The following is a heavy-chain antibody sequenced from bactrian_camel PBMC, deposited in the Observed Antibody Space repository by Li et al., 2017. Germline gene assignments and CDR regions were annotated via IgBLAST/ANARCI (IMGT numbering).Heavy chain of an antibody. D-gene: IGHD4*01. CDR3: AAEKGPFACLRLLPGDNESNY. J-gene: IGHJ4*01. CDR1: GFTFDLTD. Sequence: HVQLVESGGGSVQAGGSLRLSCTASGFTFDLTDMNWYRQAPGNECELVSSIDTDGITFYSDSVKGRFTISRDNAKSTLYLQMNSLKPEDTAMYYCAAEKGPFACLRLLPGDNESNYWGQGTQVTVS. V-gene: IGHV3S55*01. CDR2: IDTDGIT.